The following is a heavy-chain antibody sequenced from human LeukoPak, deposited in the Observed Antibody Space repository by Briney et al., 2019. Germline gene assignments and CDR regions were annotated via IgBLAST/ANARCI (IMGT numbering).Heavy chain of an antibody. CDR2: ISGDGGST. CDR1: GFTFDAYA. Sequence: GGSLRLSCAASGFTFDAYAMHWVRQAPGKGLEWVSLISGDGGSTYYADSVKGRFTISRDNSKNSLYLQMNSLRTEDTSLYYCAKAGSRIQLWLSWGQGTLVTVSS. J-gene: IGHJ4*02. V-gene: IGHV3-43*02. CDR3: AKAGSRIQLWLS. D-gene: IGHD5-18*01.